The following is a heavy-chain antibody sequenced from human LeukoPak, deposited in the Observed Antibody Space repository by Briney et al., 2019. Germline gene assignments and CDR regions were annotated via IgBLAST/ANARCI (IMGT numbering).Heavy chain of an antibody. Sequence: PGGSLRLSCAASGFTFSSYWMSWVRQAPGKGLDWVANIKQDGSEKYYVDSVKGRFTISRDNAKNSLYLQMNSLRAEDTAVYYCARANRITIFGVVISWFDYWGQGTLVTVSS. CDR1: GFTFSSYW. J-gene: IGHJ4*02. D-gene: IGHD3-3*01. V-gene: IGHV3-7*01. CDR2: IKQDGSEK. CDR3: ARANRITIFGVVISWFDY.